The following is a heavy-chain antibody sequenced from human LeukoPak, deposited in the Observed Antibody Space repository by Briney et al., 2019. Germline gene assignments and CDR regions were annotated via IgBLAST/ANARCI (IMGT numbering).Heavy chain of an antibody. Sequence: PGGSLRLSCAASGFTFSDYYMSWIRQAPGKGLEWVSYISSSSSYTNYADSVKGRFTISRDNAKNSLYLQMNSLRAEDTAVYYCAKDTEYYDSNNSLCDYWGQGTLVTVSS. V-gene: IGHV3-11*06. CDR2: ISSSSSYT. D-gene: IGHD3-16*01. CDR1: GFTFSDYY. CDR3: AKDTEYYDSNNSLCDY. J-gene: IGHJ4*02.